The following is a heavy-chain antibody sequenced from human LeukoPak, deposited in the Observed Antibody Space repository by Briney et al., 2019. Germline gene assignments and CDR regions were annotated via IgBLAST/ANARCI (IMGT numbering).Heavy chain of an antibody. CDR2: IKQDGSEK. D-gene: IGHD2-2*01. J-gene: IGHJ6*03. CDR1: EFTFTNYG. CDR3: ARELPGCSSGSCYHDPRHYYYYYMDV. V-gene: IGHV3-7*01. Sequence: PGGSLRLSCAASEFTFTNYGMHWVRQAPGKGLEWVANIKQDGSEKYYVDSVEGRFTISRDNAKNSLYLQMNSLRAEDTAVYFCARELPGCSSGSCYHDPRHYYYYYMDVWGKGTTVTISS.